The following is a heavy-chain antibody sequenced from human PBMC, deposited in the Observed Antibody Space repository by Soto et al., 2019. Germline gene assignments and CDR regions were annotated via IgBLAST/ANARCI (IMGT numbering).Heavy chain of an antibody. V-gene: IGHV1-3*01. CDR2: INAGNGNA. CDR3: AREALKNYDFWSGYRWLDP. D-gene: IGHD3-3*01. Sequence: ASVKVSCKASGYTFTSYAMHWVRQAPGQRLEWMGWINAGNGNAKYSQKFQGRVTITRDTSASTAYMELSSLRSEDTAVYYCAREALKNYDFWSGYRWLDPWGQGTLVTVSS. CDR1: GYTFTSYA. J-gene: IGHJ5*02.